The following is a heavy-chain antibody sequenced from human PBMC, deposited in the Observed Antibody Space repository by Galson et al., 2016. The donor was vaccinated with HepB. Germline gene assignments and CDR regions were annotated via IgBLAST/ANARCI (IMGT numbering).Heavy chain of an antibody. CDR3: ARADSSGWYGPFAFDI. Sequence: SLRLSCAASGFTFSRYGMHWVRQAPGKGLEWVAVISYDGSNKYYEDSVKGRFTISRANSNNRLYLQMNSLRAEDTAVYYCARADSSGWYGPFAFDICGQGTMVTVSS. V-gene: IGHV3-30*03. CDR1: GFTFSRYG. D-gene: IGHD6-19*01. CDR2: ISYDGSNK. J-gene: IGHJ3*02.